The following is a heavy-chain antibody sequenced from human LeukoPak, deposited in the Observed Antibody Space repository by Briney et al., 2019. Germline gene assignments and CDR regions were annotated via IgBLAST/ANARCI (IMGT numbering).Heavy chain of an antibody. Sequence: GGSLRLSCAASGFTFSRYWMSWVRQAPGKGLEWVANIKEDGSEAYYLDSVKGRFAMSRDNAKNSVYLQMNSLRVEDTAVYYCARGDYYDTSDYYTDAFDVWGQGTMVTVSS. D-gene: IGHD3-22*01. CDR2: IKEDGSEA. CDR1: GFTFSRYW. CDR3: ARGDYYDTSDYYTDAFDV. J-gene: IGHJ3*01. V-gene: IGHV3-7*01.